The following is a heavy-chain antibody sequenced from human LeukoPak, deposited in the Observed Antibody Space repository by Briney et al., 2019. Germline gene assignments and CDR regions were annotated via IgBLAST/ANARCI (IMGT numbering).Heavy chain of an antibody. D-gene: IGHD3-9*01. Sequence: SQTLSLTCTVSGGSISSGGYYWSWIRQPPGKGLEWIGYIYHSGSTYYNPSLKSRVTISVDRSKNQFSLKLSSVTAADTAVYYCARDQYDILTGSHVGKPFDYWGQGTLVTVSS. V-gene: IGHV4-30-2*01. CDR3: ARDQYDILTGSHVGKPFDY. J-gene: IGHJ4*02. CDR2: IYHSGST. CDR1: GGSISSGGYY.